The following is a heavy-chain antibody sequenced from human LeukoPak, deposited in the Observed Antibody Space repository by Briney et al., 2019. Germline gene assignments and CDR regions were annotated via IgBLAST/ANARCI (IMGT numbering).Heavy chain of an antibody. CDR2: IYYSGST. CDR3: ARRTWLRGWFDP. J-gene: IGHJ5*02. V-gene: IGHV4-31*03. D-gene: IGHD5-12*01. CDR1: GVSISSGGYY. Sequence: PSETLSLTCTVSGVSISSGGYYWSWIRQHPGKGLEWIGYIYYSGSTNYNPSLKSRVTISVDTSKNQFSLKLSSVTAADTAVYYCARRTWLRGWFDPWGQGTLVTVSS.